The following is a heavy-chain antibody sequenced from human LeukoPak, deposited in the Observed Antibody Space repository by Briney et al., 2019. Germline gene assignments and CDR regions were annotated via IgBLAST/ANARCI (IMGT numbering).Heavy chain of an antibody. CDR1: GGSFSGYY. D-gene: IGHD3-10*01. CDR3: ARDYYGSGSHNWFDP. J-gene: IGHJ5*02. CDR2: IYYSGSA. V-gene: IGHV4-59*01. Sequence: SETLSLTCAVYGGSFSGYYWSWIRQPPGKGLEWIGYIYYSGSANYNPSLKSRVTISVDTSKNQFSLKLSSVTAADTAVYYCARDYYGSGSHNWFDPWGQGTLVTVSS.